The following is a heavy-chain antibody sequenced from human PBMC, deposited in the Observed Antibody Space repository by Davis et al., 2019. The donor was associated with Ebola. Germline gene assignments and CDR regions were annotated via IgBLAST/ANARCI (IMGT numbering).Heavy chain of an antibody. J-gene: IGHJ6*02. Sequence: GGSLRLSCVASGFIFDSHSINWVRQAPGKGLEWVASITGSSTFINYADSVKGRFTISRNNADNSLYLQMNSLRAEDTAVYYCARGPSGVITQRDYYYGMDVWGQGTTVTVSS. D-gene: IGHD3-22*01. V-gene: IGHV3-21*04. CDR1: GFIFDSHS. CDR2: ITGSSTFI. CDR3: ARGPSGVITQRDYYYGMDV.